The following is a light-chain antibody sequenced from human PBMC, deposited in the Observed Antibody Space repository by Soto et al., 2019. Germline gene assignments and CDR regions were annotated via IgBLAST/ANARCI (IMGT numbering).Light chain of an antibody. Sequence: ERVMTQSPATLSVSLGERATLSCRASQSVSSNLAWYQQKPGQAPRLLIYGASTRATGIPARFSGSGSGTESTLTISSLQSEDFAVYYCQQYNNWPLTFGGGTKVEIK. CDR1: QSVSSN. CDR3: QQYNNWPLT. J-gene: IGKJ4*01. CDR2: GAS. V-gene: IGKV3-15*01.